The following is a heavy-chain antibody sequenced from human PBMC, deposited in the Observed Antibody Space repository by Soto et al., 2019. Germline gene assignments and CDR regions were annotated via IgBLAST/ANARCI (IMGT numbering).Heavy chain of an antibody. V-gene: IGHV3-21*01. J-gene: IGHJ6*02. CDR2: ISSSSSYI. Sequence: GGSLRLSCAASGFTFSSYSMNWVRQAPGKGLEWVSSISSSSSYIYYADSVKGRFTISRDNAKNSLYLQMNSLRAEDTAVYYCARDTYSNSGYYYYGMDVWGQGTTVTVSS. CDR3: ARDTYSNSGYYYYGMDV. CDR1: GFTFSSYS. D-gene: IGHD6-6*01.